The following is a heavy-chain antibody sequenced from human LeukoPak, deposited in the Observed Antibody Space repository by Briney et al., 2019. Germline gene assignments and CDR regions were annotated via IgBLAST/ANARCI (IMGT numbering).Heavy chain of an antibody. J-gene: IGHJ4*02. Sequence: PSETLSLTCAVYGGSISTYYWSWIRQPPGKGLEWIGYIYYSGSTNYNPSLKSRVTISVDTSKNQFSLKLSSVTAADTAVYYCARYDFGSGWYYFDYWGQGTLVTVSS. CDR3: ARYDFGSGWYYFDY. CDR1: GGSISTYY. CDR2: IYYSGST. D-gene: IGHD6-19*01. V-gene: IGHV4-59*08.